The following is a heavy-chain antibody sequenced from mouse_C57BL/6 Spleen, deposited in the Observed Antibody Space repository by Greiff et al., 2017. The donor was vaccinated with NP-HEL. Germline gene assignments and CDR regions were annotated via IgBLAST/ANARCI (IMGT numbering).Heavy chain of an antibody. CDR3: ARGMRGLAWFAY. Sequence: EVKLQESGPGMVKPSQSLSLTCTVTGYSITSGYDWHWIRHFPGNKLEWMGYISYSGSTNYNPSLKSRISITHDTSKNHFFLKLNSVTTEDTATYYCARGMRGLAWFAYWGQGTLVTVSA. CDR2: ISYSGST. D-gene: IGHD2-4*01. CDR1: GYSITSGYD. V-gene: IGHV3-1*01. J-gene: IGHJ3*01.